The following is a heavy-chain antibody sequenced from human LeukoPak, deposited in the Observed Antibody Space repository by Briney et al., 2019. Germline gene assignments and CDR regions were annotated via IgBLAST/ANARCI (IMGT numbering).Heavy chain of an antibody. CDR1: GGSISGYY. V-gene: IGHV4-4*07. CDR2: IYTSGST. J-gene: IGHJ6*03. CDR3: ARDQEQLGGRYYYYMDV. Sequence: SETLSLTCTVSGGSISGYYWSWIRQPAGKGLEWIGRIYTSGSTTYNPSLQGRVTMSVDTSKKQFSLKLSSVTAADTAVYYCARDQEQLGGRYYYYMDVWGKGTTVTVSS. D-gene: IGHD6-6*01.